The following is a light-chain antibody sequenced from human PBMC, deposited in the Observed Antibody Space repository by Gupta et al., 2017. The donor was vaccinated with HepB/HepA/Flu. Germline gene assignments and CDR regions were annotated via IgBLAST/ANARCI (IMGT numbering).Light chain of an antibody. CDR1: QDIGNY. V-gene: IGKV1-16*02. CDR2: AAS. CDR3: QQYNSYPFT. J-gene: IGKJ4*01. Sequence: AXXGDRVTITCRASQDIGNYLAWFQQKPGKAPKSLIYAASGLHKGVPSKFSGSGSGTDFTLTITSLQPEDFAIYYCQQYNSYPFTFGGGTRVDIK.